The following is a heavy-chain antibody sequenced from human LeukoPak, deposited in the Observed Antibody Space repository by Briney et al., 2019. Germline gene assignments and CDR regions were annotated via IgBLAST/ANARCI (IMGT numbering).Heavy chain of an antibody. D-gene: IGHD4-17*01. J-gene: IGHJ4*02. CDR3: AKAIDYGDGNYFDY. CDR2: ISGSGGST. V-gene: IGHV3-23*01. Sequence: GGSLRLSCAAPGFTFSSYAMSWVRQAPGKGLEWVSAISGSGGSTYYADSVKGRFTISRDNSKNTLYLQMNSLRAEDTAVYYCAKAIDYGDGNYFDYWGQGTLVTVSS. CDR1: GFTFSSYA.